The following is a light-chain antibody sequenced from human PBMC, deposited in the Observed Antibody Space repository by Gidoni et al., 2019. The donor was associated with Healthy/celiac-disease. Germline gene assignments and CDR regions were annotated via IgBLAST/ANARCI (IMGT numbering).Light chain of an antibody. J-gene: IGKJ5*01. V-gene: IGKV1-5*03. CDR2: KAS. Sequence: DLKMTQSPSTLSASVGDRVTITCRASQSISSWLAWYQQKPGKAPKLLIYKASSLESGVPSRFSGGGSGTEFTLTISSLQPDDFATYYCQQYNSSPITFGQXTRLEIK. CDR1: QSISSW. CDR3: QQYNSSPIT.